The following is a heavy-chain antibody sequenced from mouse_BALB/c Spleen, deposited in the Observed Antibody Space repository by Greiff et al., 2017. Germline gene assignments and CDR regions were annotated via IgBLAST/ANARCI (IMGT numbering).Heavy chain of an antibody. CDR1: GFYFTDYY. CDR2: IDPENGDT. J-gene: IGHJ4*01. Sequence: EVQLQQSGAELVRPGASVKLSCTASGFYFTDYYMHWVKQRPEQGLEWIGWIDPENGDTEYAPKFQGKATMTADTSSNTAFLQLSSLTSEDTAVYYCPPYHGNYAMDYWGQGTSVTVSS. CDR3: PPYHGNYAMDY. D-gene: IGHD1-1*01. V-gene: IGHV14-4*02.